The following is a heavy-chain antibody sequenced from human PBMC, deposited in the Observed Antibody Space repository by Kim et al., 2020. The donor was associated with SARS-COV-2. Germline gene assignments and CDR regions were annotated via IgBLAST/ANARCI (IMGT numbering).Heavy chain of an antibody. V-gene: IGHV3-48*03. Sequence: GGSLRLSCAVSGFTFSSYEMNWVRQAPGKGLEWVSSISSSGSTIYYADSVKGRFTISRDNAKNALYLQMNSLRDEDTAVYYCASRGIGYTSDWYAYWGQGTLVTVSS. J-gene: IGHJ4*02. CDR2: ISSSGSTI. CDR3: ASRGIGYTSDWYAY. CDR1: GFTFSSYE. D-gene: IGHD6-19*01.